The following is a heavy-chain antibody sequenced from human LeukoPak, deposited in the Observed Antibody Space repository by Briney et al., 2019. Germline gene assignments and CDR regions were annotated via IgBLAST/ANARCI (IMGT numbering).Heavy chain of an antibody. D-gene: IGHD3-10*01. CDR2: ISSSSSYI. Sequence: GGSLILSCAASGFTFSSYSMNWVRQAPGKGLEWVSSISSSSSYIYYADSVKGRFTISRDNAKNSLYLQMNSLRAEDTAVYYCAKVRSIKADDAFDIWGQGTMVTVSS. CDR1: GFTFSSYS. V-gene: IGHV3-21*04. CDR3: AKVRSIKADDAFDI. J-gene: IGHJ3*02.